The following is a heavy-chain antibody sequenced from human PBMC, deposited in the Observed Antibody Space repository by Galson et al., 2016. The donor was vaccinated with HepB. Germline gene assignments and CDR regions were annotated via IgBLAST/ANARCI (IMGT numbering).Heavy chain of an antibody. CDR2: ISSNSDYT. Sequence: SLRLSCAASGFTFSDYYMNWIRQAPGKGLEWVSFISSNSDYTYYPDSVKGRFTISRDNAENSLYLEMNSLRAEDTAIYYCARQDYSDGSGYWGQGTLVTVSS. D-gene: IGHD4-17*01. V-gene: IGHV3-11*06. CDR1: GFTFSDYY. CDR3: ARQDYSDGSGY. J-gene: IGHJ4*02.